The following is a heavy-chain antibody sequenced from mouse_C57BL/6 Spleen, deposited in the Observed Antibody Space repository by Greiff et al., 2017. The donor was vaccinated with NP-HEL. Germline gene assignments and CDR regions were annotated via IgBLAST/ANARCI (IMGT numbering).Heavy chain of an antibody. V-gene: IGHV1-50*01. CDR3: ARWYYGSSVALDY. J-gene: IGHJ4*01. CDR2: IDPSDSYT. Sequence: QVQLQQPGAELVKPGASVKLSCKASGYTFTSYWMQWVKQRPGQGLEWIGEIDPSDSYTNYNQKFKGKATLTVDTSSSTAYMQLSSLTSEDSAVYYCARWYYGSSVALDYWGQVTSVTVSS. D-gene: IGHD1-1*01. CDR1: GYTFTSYW.